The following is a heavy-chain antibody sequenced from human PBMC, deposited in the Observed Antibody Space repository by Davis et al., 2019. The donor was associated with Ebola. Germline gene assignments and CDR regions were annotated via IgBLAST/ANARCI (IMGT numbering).Heavy chain of an antibody. Sequence: SETLSLTCTVSGGSISSSSYYWGWIRQPPGKGLEWIGSMYYSGSTYYNPSLKSRVTISVDTSKNQFSLKLSSVTAADTAVYYCARETTVTLIDYWGQGTLVTVSS. CDR2: MYYSGST. J-gene: IGHJ4*02. CDR1: GGSISSSSYY. CDR3: ARETTVTLIDY. D-gene: IGHD4-17*01. V-gene: IGHV4-39*02.